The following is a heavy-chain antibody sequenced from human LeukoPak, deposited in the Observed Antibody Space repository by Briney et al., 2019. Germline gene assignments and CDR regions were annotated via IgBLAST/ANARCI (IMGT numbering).Heavy chain of an antibody. CDR3: ARDKIEGPTKLDY. V-gene: IGHV3-7*01. CDR2: IKQDESEK. J-gene: IGHJ4*02. D-gene: IGHD1-1*01. CDR1: GFTFSSHW. Sequence: GGSLRLSCAASGFTFSSHWMSRVRQAPGKGLEWVANIKQDESEKYYVDSVKGRFTISRDNAKNSLYLQMNSLRAEDTAVYYCARDKIEGPTKLDYWGQGILVTVSS.